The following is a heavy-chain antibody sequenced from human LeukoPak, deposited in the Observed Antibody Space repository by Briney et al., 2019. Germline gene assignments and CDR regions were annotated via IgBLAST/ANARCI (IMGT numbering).Heavy chain of an antibody. CDR2: IYTSGST. Sequence: PSETLTLTCTVSGGTISSYYWSWILQPAGKGLEWIARIYTSGSTNYNPSLKSRVTMSVATSKNQFSLKLRSVTAADTAVYYCARDYLTIGSGTANQNWLDPWGKGTLVTVSS. V-gene: IGHV4-4*07. CDR1: GGTISSYY. CDR3: ARDYLTIGSGTANQNWLDP. J-gene: IGHJ5*02. D-gene: IGHD3-10*01.